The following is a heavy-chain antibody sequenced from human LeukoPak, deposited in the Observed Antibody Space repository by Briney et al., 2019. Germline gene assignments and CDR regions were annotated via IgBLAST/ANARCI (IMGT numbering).Heavy chain of an antibody. CDR3: ARRAENNYYYRDV. CDR2: IKQDGSEK. D-gene: IGHD1/OR15-1a*01. Sequence: QAGGSLRLSCEASGFTFSTYWMSWVRQAPGKGLEWVANIKQDGSEKYYVDSVKGRFTISRDNAKNSLFLQMNSLRAEDTAVYYLARRAENNYYYRDVWGKGPRSPPP. J-gene: IGHJ6*03. CDR1: GFTFSTYW. V-gene: IGHV3-7*01.